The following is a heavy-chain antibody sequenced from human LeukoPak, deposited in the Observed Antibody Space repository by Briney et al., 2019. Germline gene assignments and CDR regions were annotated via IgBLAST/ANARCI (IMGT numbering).Heavy chain of an antibody. J-gene: IGHJ4*02. CDR2: ISSSSSYI. CDR3: ARGPAMVRGVRSDY. CDR1: GFTFSSYS. Sequence: GGSLRLSCAASGFTFSSYSMNWVRQAPGKGLEWVSSISSSSSYIYYADSVKGRFTISRDNAKNSLYLQMNSLRAEDTAAYYCARGPAMVRGVRSDYWGQGTLVTVSS. D-gene: IGHD3-10*01. V-gene: IGHV3-21*01.